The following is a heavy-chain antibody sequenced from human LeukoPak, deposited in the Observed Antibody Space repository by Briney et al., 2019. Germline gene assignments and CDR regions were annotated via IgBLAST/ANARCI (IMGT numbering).Heavy chain of an antibody. Sequence: GESLKISCKGSDYSFTNYWIGWVRQMPGKGLEGMGIIFLHDSHTKYSPSFQGQVTISADKSISTAYLQWNSLKASDTAMYYCAGPKADCTNNNCYKSWFDPWGQGTLVTVSS. CDR3: AGPKADCTNNNCYKSWFDP. J-gene: IGHJ5*02. D-gene: IGHD2-8*01. V-gene: IGHV5-51*01. CDR1: DYSFTNYW. CDR2: IFLHDSHT.